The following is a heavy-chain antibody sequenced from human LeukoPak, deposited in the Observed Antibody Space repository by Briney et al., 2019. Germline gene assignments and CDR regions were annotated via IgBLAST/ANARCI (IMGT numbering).Heavy chain of an antibody. V-gene: IGHV1-2*06. CDR2: INPNSGGT. J-gene: IGHJ5*02. CDR3: ARSGSLYRPYNWFDP. D-gene: IGHD3-10*01. Sequence: ASVKVSCKASGYTFTGYYMHWVRQAPGQGLEWMGRINPNSGGTNYAHNFQGRVTMTRDTSISTAYMELSRLRSDDTAVYYCARSGSLYRPYNWFDPWGQGTLVTVSS. CDR1: GYTFTGYY.